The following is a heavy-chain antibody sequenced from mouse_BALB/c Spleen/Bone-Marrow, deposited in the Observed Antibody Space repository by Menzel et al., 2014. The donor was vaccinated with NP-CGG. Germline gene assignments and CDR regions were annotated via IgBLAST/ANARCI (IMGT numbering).Heavy chain of an antibody. Sequence: DVQLVESGGGSVKPGGSLKLSCAASGFAFSDYDMSWVRQNPGKRLEWVATIRSGGSYTSYPDNMKGRFTISRDNARNTLYLQMSSLRSEDTALYYCARRRGYDYAFDYWGQGTTLTVSS. V-gene: IGHV5-9*02. CDR3: ARRRGYDYAFDY. J-gene: IGHJ2*01. CDR2: IRSGGSYT. CDR1: GFAFSDYD. D-gene: IGHD2-4*01.